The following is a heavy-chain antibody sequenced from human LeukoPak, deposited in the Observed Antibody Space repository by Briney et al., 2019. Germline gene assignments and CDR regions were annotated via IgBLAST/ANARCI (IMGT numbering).Heavy chain of an antibody. D-gene: IGHD2/OR15-2a*01. CDR2: ISSDGGTL. V-gene: IGHV3-48*03. J-gene: IGHJ4*02. CDR3: ATRGNAVPGTTFAD. CDR1: GLTFINYE. Sequence: GGSLRLSCAASGLTFINYEVNWVRQAPGKGPEWLSYISSDGGTLLYADSVRGRFTISRDNAKNSLYLQMIFLRAEDTAVYYCATRGNAVPGTTFADWGQGTLVTVSS.